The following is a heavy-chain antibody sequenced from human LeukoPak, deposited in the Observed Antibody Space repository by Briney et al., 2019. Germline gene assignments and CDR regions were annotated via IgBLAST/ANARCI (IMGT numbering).Heavy chain of an antibody. CDR2: ISGDGSRT. CDR3: VREDVDTSFDY. D-gene: IGHD5-18*01. CDR1: GFAFVDYA. Sequence: PGGSLRLSCAASGFAFVDYAMNWVRQAPGKGLEWVSAISGDGSRTYYIDSVKGRFTISRDTSKNTLYLHSNSLRAEDTAVYYCVREDVDTSFDYWGHGTLVTVSS. V-gene: IGHV3-23*01. J-gene: IGHJ4*01.